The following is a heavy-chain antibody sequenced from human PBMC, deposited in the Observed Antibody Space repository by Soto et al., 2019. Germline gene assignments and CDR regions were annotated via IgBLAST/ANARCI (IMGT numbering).Heavy chain of an antibody. CDR3: ARHNPGSDFWSGYYSDY. CDR2: IYYSGST. D-gene: IGHD3-3*01. V-gene: IGHV4-39*01. Sequence: PSETLSLTCTVSGGSISSSSYYWGWIRQPPGKGLEWIGSIYYSGSTYYNPSLKSRVTISVDTSKNQFSLKLSSVTAADTAVYYCARHNPGSDFWSGYYSDYWGQGTLVTVSS. CDR1: GGSISSSSYY. J-gene: IGHJ4*02.